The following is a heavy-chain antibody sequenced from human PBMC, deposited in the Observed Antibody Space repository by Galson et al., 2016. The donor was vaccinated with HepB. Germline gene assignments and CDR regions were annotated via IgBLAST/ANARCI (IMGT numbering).Heavy chain of an antibody. CDR3: ARRPMGATEASYFGYFDY. D-gene: IGHD1-26*01. CDR2: IIPIFGTT. J-gene: IGHJ4*02. CDR1: GVTLNRNA. Sequence: SVKVSCKASGVTLNRNAFTWVRQAPGQGLEWMGGIIPIFGTTTYGHKFQGRVTITADESTSTVYMELSSLTSEDTAVYFCARRPMGATEASYFGYFDYWGQGTLVTVSS. V-gene: IGHV1-69*13.